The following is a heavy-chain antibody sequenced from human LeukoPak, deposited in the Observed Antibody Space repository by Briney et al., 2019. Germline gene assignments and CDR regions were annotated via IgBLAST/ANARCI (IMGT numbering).Heavy chain of an antibody. CDR3: AKGPYYYDSSGYEDY. V-gene: IGHV3-23*01. Sequence: PGGSLRLSCAASGFTFSSYAMSWVRQAPGKGLEWVSAISGSGGSTYYADSVKGRFTISRDNSKNTLYLQMNSLRAEDTAVYYCAKGPYYYDSSGYEDYWGQGTLVTVSS. CDR2: ISGSGGST. D-gene: IGHD3-22*01. J-gene: IGHJ4*02. CDR1: GFTFSSYA.